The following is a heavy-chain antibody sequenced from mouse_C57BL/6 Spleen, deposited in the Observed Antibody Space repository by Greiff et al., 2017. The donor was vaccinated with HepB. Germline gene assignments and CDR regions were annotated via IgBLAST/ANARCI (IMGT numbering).Heavy chain of an antibody. J-gene: IGHJ3*01. V-gene: IGHV14-2*01. CDR3: ARDDGYYAWFAY. CDR1: GFNIKDYY. Sequence: VHVKQSGAELVKPGASVKLSCTASGFNIKDYYMHWVKQRTEPGLEWIGRIDPEDGVTKYAPKFQGKATITADTSSNPAYLQLSSLTSEDTAVYYCARDDGYYAWFAYWGQGTLVTVSA. D-gene: IGHD2-3*01. CDR2: IDPEDGVT.